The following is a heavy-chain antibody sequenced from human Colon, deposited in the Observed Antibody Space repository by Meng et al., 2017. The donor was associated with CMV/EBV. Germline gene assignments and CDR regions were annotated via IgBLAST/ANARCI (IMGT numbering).Heavy chain of an antibody. CDR1: GFRVTNNY. D-gene: IGHD7-27*01. V-gene: IGHV3-53*01. J-gene: IGHJ2*01. CDR2: VHSGGGT. Sequence: VTVEESGGGLVQAGGSLRLTCAVSGFRVTNNYMRWVRQAPGKGRERVSIVHSGGGTYYVDSMKGRFTISRDNSRNTVYLHMSTLSADDTAVYYCARLPTGDWYFDLWGRGTLVTVSS. CDR3: ARLPTGDWYFDL.